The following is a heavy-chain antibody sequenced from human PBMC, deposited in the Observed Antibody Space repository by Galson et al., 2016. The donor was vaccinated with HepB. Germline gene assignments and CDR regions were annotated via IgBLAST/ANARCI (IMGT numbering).Heavy chain of an antibody. V-gene: IGHV4-34*01. D-gene: IGHD3-22*01. CDR1: GGSFSTYT. J-gene: IGHJ3*02. Sequence: SETLSLTCAVYGGSFSTYTWGWIRQPPGKGLEWIGEINHTRSTKYNPSLKSRVTISIDTSKKHFSLRLTSLTAADTAVYYCARGLYYDSIPDIWGQGTMVTVSS. CDR2: INHTRST. CDR3: ARGLYYDSIPDI.